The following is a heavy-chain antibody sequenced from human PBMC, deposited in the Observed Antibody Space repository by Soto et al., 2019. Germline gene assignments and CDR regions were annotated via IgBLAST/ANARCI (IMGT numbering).Heavy chain of an antibody. CDR2: IYHTGTA. J-gene: IGHJ4*02. Sequence: QVQLQESGPGLVKPSESLSLTCNVSGDSVTNRIYYWSWIRQPPGKRLQWLGYIYHTGTADYNPSLKSRLTMSVDTAKNQFSLHLTSVTAADTAIYYCAREIGARAHRPVFDLWGQGTLVTVSS. CDR3: AREIGARAHRPVFDL. V-gene: IGHV4-61*01. CDR1: GDSVTNRIYY. D-gene: IGHD1-26*01.